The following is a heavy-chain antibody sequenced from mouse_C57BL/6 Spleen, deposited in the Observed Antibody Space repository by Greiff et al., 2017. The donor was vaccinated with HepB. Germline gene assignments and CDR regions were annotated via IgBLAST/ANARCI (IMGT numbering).Heavy chain of an antibody. CDR1: GYTFTGYW. CDR2: ILPGSGST. J-gene: IGHJ4*01. CDR3: ARSGYYYGSPYAMDY. Sequence: QVQLQQSGAELMKPGASVKLSCKATGYTFTGYWIEWVKQRPGHGLEWIGEILPGSGSTNYNEKFKGKATFTADTSSNTAYMQLSSLTTEDSAIYCCARSGYYYGSPYAMDYWGQGTSVTVSS. D-gene: IGHD1-1*01. V-gene: IGHV1-9*01.